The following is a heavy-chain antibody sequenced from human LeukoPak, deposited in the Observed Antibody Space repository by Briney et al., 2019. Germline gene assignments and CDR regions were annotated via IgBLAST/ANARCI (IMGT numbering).Heavy chain of an antibody. V-gene: IGHV1-18*01. Sequence: GASVKVSCKASGYTLTSFGLSWMRQAPGQGLEWMGWISPYNGNTSNAQKFQGRVTMTTDTSTSTAYMELRSLRSDDTAVYYCARDWTTYYYDDSGYDYWGQGTLVTVSS. D-gene: IGHD3-22*01. CDR2: ISPYNGNT. CDR1: GYTLTSFG. J-gene: IGHJ4*02. CDR3: ARDWTTYYYDDSGYDY.